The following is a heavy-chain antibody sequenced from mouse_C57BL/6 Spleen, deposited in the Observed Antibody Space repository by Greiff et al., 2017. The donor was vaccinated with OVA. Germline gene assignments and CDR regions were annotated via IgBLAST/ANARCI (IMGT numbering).Heavy chain of an antibody. Sequence: EVMLVESGGGLVQPKGSLKLSCAASGFTFNTYAMHWVRQAPGKGLEWVARIRSKSSNYATYYADSVKDRFTISRDDSQSMLYLQMNNLKTEDTAMYYCVREAGLTGTYAMDYWGQGTSVTVSS. CDR3: VREAGLTGTYAMDY. D-gene: IGHD4-1*01. CDR2: IRSKSSNYAT. CDR1: GFTFNTYA. J-gene: IGHJ4*01. V-gene: IGHV10-3*01.